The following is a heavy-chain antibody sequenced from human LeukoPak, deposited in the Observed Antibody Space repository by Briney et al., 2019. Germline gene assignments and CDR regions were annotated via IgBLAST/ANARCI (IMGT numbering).Heavy chain of an antibody. CDR3: ARWMFYYGSGVCHYHGMDV. D-gene: IGHD3-10*01. V-gene: IGHV5-51*01. CDR2: NYPADSDT. Sequence: PGESLKIPRKGFGYSLTSLRIARVRQMPGKSLEWMGINYPADSDTKYSPSFQGQVTISADKSINTAYLQWSSLKASDTAIYYCARWMFYYGSGVCHYHGMDVWGQGTTVTVSS. J-gene: IGHJ6*02. CDR1: GYSLTSLR.